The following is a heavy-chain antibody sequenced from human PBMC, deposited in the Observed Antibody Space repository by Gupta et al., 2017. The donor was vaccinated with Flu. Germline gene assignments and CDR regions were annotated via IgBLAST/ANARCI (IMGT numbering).Heavy chain of an antibody. CDR2: ITDKAYRQTT. V-gene: IGHV3-49*03. CDR3: SRGGYGDYTGSFDY. CDR1: GFRFGDYV. J-gene: IGHJ4*02. Sequence: EVQLVESGGGLVHPGRSLRLSCLGSGFRFGDYVMSCFGRPPGKGLEWVGFITDKAYRQTTEYAASVKGRFILSRDDSKSVAYLEMNSLRNEDTAVYYCSRGGYGDYTGSFDYWGQGALVTVSS. D-gene: IGHD4-17*01.